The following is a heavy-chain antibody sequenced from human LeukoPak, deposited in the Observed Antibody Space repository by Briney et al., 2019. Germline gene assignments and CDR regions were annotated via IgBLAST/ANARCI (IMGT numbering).Heavy chain of an antibody. CDR2: IYTSGST. CDR1: GGSISSGSYY. Sequence: SQTLSLTCTVSGGSISSGSYYWSWIRQPAGKGLEWIGRIYTSGSTSYNPSLKSRVTISVDTSKNQFSLKLSSVTAADTAVYYCARDYYDFWSGYLPYNWFDPWGQGTLVTVSS. J-gene: IGHJ5*02. V-gene: IGHV4-61*02. D-gene: IGHD3-3*01. CDR3: ARDYYDFWSGYLPYNWFDP.